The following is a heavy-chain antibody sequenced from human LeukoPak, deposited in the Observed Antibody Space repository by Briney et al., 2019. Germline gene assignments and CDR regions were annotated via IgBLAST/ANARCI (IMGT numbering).Heavy chain of an antibody. CDR1: GGSFSGYY. J-gene: IGHJ6*02. V-gene: IGHV4-34*01. CDR2: INHSGST. D-gene: IGHD3-9*01. CDR3: ARAATRILTGYCTGYYYYGMDV. Sequence: SETLSLTCAVYGGSFSGYYWSWIRQPPGKGLEWIGEINHSGSTNYNPSLKSRVTISVDTSKNQFSLKLSSVTAADTAVYYCARAATRILTGYCTGYYYYGMDVWDQGTTVTVSS.